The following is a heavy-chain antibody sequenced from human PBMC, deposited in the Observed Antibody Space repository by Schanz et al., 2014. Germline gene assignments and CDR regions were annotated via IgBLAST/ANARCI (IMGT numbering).Heavy chain of an antibody. J-gene: IGHJ5*02. D-gene: IGHD3-10*01. CDR2: MYSSGST. V-gene: IGHV4-39*01. Sequence: QLQLQESGPGLVKASETLSLTCSVSGGSINSGGYRWGWIRQPPGKGLEWIGTMYSSGSTYYNPSLKSGAPIPANTSGHRFPVKGFLVTAADTALYYCARLRGGGVIITTWGQGTLVTVSS. CDR1: GGSINSGGYR. CDR3: ARLRGGGVIITT.